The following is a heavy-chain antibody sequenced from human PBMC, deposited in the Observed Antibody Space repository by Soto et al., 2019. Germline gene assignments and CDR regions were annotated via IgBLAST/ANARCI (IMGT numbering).Heavy chain of an antibody. CDR1: GYTFTSYD. CDR2: MNPNSGNT. D-gene: IGHD6-6*01. CDR3: ARGAAWGSSFNYYCYYMDV. V-gene: IGHV1-8*01. Sequence: ASVKVSCKASGYTFTSYDINWVRQATGQGLEWMGWMNPNSGNTGYAQKFQGRVTMARNTSISTAYMELSSLRSEDTAVYYCARGAAWGSSFNYYCYYMDVWGKGTTVTVSS. J-gene: IGHJ6*03.